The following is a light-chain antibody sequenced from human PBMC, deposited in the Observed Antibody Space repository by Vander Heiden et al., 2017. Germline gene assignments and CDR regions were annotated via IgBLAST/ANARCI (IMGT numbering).Light chain of an antibody. CDR1: QSVSSSY. Sequence: EIVLTQSPGTLSLSPGDRATLSCRASQSVSSSYLAWYQQKPGQAPRLLIYGASSRATGIPDRFSCSGSGTDFTLTISRLEPEDLAIYYCQQYSSFPITFGGGTKVEIK. V-gene: IGKV3-20*01. CDR3: QQYSSFPIT. J-gene: IGKJ4*01. CDR2: GAS.